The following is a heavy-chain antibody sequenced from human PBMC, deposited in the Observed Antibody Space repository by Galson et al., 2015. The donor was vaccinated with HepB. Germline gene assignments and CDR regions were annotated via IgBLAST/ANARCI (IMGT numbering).Heavy chain of an antibody. CDR3: ARGDFRSGYSPIYNWFDP. D-gene: IGHD3-3*01. CDR2: MHYRGST. V-gene: IGHV4-59*01. Sequence: ETLSLTCTVYGGSISSYYWSWIRQPPGKGLEWIGYMHYRGSTNYNPSLKSRVTISVDTSKNQFSLNLSSVTAADTAVYYCARGDFRSGYSPIYNWFDPWGQGTLVTVSS. CDR1: GGSISSYY. J-gene: IGHJ5*02.